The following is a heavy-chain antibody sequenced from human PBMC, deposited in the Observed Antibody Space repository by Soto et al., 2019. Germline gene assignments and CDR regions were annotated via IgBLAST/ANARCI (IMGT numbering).Heavy chain of an antibody. CDR2: VFHTGTT. D-gene: IGHD6-19*01. V-gene: IGHV4-4*02. J-gene: IGHJ5*02. Sequence: QVQLQESGPGLVKPSGTLSLTCAVSGDSVSSPYYWCWVRQSPGKGLEWIGEVFHTGTTSYNPSLRSRVNISIDKSINQFSLDLSSVTAADTAVYYCARSAGWYAIHAWGPGTLVIVSS. CDR1: GDSVSSPYY. CDR3: ARSAGWYAIHA.